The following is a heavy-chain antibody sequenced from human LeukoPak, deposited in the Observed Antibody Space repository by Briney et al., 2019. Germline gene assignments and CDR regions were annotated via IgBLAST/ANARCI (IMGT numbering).Heavy chain of an antibody. Sequence: SETLSLTCTVSGGSISSSSYYWGSIRRPPGKGLEWNGSIYYSGSTYYNPSLKSRVTISVDTSKNQFSLKLSSVTAADTAVYYCARDRGYSYGYFDYWGQGTLVTVSS. J-gene: IGHJ4*02. D-gene: IGHD5-18*01. CDR1: GGSISSSSYY. CDR2: IYYSGST. CDR3: ARDRGYSYGYFDY. V-gene: IGHV4-39*07.